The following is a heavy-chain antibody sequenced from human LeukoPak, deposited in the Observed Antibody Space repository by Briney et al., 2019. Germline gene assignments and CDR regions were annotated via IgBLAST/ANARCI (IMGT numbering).Heavy chain of an antibody. Sequence: SETLSLTCAVYGGSFSGYYWSWIRQPPGKGLEWIGEINHSGSTNYNPSLKSRVTISVDTSKNQFSLKLSSVTAADTAVYYCARPDRGYSSGWYTYWFDPWGQGTLVTVSS. CDR2: INHSGST. CDR3: ARPDRGYSSGWYTYWFDP. D-gene: IGHD6-19*01. V-gene: IGHV4-34*01. J-gene: IGHJ5*02. CDR1: GGSFSGYY.